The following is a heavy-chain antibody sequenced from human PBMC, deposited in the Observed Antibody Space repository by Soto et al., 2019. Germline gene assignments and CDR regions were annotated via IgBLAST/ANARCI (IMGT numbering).Heavy chain of an antibody. CDR1: GFTFSSYW. Sequence: EVQLVESGGGLAQPGGSLRLSCAASGFTFSSYWMHWVRQAPGKGLEWVSRINSDGSSTSYADIVKGRFTISRDNGKNTVYLQMNSLRAEDTAVYYCARGNRNYYGSDYWGQGTLVTVSS. CDR2: INSDGSST. CDR3: ARGNRNYYGSDY. D-gene: IGHD3-10*01. J-gene: IGHJ4*02. V-gene: IGHV3-74*01.